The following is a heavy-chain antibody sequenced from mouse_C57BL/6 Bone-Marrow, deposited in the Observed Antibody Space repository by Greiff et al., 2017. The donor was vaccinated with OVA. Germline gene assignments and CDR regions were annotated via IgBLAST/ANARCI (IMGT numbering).Heavy chain of an antibody. Sequence: QVQLQQPGAELVKPGASVKLSCKASGYTFTSYWMHWVKQRPGQGLEWIGMIHPNSGSTNYNEKFKSKATLTVDKSSSTAYMQLSSLTSEDSAVYYCARLPTIVKRTWYFDYWGQGTTLTVSS. J-gene: IGHJ2*01. CDR1: GYTFTSYW. V-gene: IGHV1-64*01. D-gene: IGHD2-5*01. CDR3: ARLPTIVKRTWYFDY. CDR2: IHPNSGST.